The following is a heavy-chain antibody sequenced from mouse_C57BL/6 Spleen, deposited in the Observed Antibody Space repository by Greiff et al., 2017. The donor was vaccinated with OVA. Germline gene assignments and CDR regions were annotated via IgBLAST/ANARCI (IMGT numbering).Heavy chain of an antibody. CDR1: GFTFSDFY. J-gene: IGHJ4*01. D-gene: IGHD2-3*01. Sequence: EVKLMESGGGLVQSGRSLRLSCATSGFTFSDFYMEWVRQAPGKGLEWIAASRNKANDYTSEYSASVKGRFIVSRDTSQSILYLQMNALRAEDTAIYYCARADYDSYYDAMDYWGQGTSVTVSS. CDR3: ARADYDSYYDAMDY. V-gene: IGHV7-1*01. CDR2: SRNKANDYTS.